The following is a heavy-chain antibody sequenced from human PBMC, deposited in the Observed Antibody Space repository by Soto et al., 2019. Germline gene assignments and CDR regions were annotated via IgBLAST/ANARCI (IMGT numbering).Heavy chain of an antibody. Sequence: QVQLVQSGAEVKKPGSSVKVSCKASGGTFSSYAISWVRQAPGQGLEWMGGIIPIFGTANYSQKFQGRVTITADKSTSTAYMELSSLRSEDTAVYYCAGLGGGGSSAAFDIWGQGTMVTVSS. J-gene: IGHJ3*02. D-gene: IGHD2-15*01. V-gene: IGHV1-69*06. CDR1: GGTFSSYA. CDR2: IIPIFGTA. CDR3: AGLGGGGSSAAFDI.